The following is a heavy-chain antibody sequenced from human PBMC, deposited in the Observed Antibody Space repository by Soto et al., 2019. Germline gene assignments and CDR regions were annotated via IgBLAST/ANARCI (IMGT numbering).Heavy chain of an antibody. Sequence: GGSLRLSCTASGFTFGDYAMSWFRQAPGKGLEWVGFIRSKAYGGTTEYAASVKGRFTISRDDSKSIAYLQMNSLKTEDTAVYYCTRDPAYDFYYYYYMDVWGKGTTVTVSS. V-gene: IGHV3-49*03. D-gene: IGHD3-16*01. CDR2: IRSKAYGGTT. CDR3: TRDPAYDFYYYYYMDV. J-gene: IGHJ6*03. CDR1: GFTFGDYA.